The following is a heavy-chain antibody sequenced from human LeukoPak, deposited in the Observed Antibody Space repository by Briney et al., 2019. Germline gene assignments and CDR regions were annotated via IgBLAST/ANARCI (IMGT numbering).Heavy chain of an antibody. CDR2: ISSSSSTI. V-gene: IGHV3-48*01. Sequence: GGSLRLSCAASGFTFSSYSMNWVRQAPGKGLEWVSYISSSSSTIYYADSVKGRFTISRDNAKNSLYLQMNSLRAEDTAVYYCARASLITNRSQSRAYSSSVDAFDIWGQGTMVTVSS. J-gene: IGHJ3*02. CDR3: ARASLITNRSQSRAYSSSVDAFDI. D-gene: IGHD6-13*01. CDR1: GFTFSSYS.